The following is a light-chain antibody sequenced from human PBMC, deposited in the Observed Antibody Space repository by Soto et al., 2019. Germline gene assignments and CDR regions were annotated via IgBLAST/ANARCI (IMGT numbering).Light chain of an antibody. CDR1: SSDIGNYNY. V-gene: IGLV2-8*01. CDR3: CSYAGNNKKV. J-gene: IGLJ1*01. CDR2: EVS. Sequence: QSALTQPPSASGSPGQSVTISCSGTSSDIGNYNYVSWYQQHPGKAPKLMIYEVSQRPSGVPDRFSGSKSGNTASLTVPGLQADDEADYYCCSYAGNNKKVFGTGTKVT.